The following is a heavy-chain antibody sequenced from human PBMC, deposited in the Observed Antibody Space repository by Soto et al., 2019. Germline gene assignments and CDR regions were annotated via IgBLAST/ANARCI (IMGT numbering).Heavy chain of an antibody. J-gene: IGHJ6*02. V-gene: IGHV1-69*12. D-gene: IGHD2-15*01. Sequence: QVQLVQSGAEVKKPGSSVTVSCKASGGTFGNSAISWVRQAPGQGLKWMGGIIPIFPTPDYAQKFQGRVTITADESTGTAYMELASLRWENPPVYYCVRDKDLLQLGGNYYSGVEVWCQGTTVTASS. CDR1: GGTFGNSA. CDR3: VRDKDLLQLGGNYYSGVEV. CDR2: IIPIFPTP.